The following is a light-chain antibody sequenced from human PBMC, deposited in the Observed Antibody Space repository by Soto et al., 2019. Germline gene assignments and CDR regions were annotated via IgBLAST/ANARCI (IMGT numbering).Light chain of an antibody. CDR2: DVT. Sequence: QSALTQPASVYWSSGQSITISCTTTSTDVGGYKYVSWYQQHPGKAPKFMIYDVTSRPSGISNRFSGSKSGNTAFLIISGLQAEDEADYYCLSYTSSDTYVFGTGTKVTVL. V-gene: IGLV2-14*01. J-gene: IGLJ1*01. CDR3: LSYTSSDTYV. CDR1: STDVGGYKY.